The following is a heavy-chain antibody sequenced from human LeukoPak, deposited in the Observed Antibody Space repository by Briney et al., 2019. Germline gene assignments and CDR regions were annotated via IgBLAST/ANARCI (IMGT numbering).Heavy chain of an antibody. J-gene: IGHJ1*01. CDR3: TRNSGWYGLS. V-gene: IGHV3-23*01. CDR1: GFTLSSYE. D-gene: IGHD6-19*01. CDR2: IDYDGGSG. Sequence: GGSLRLSCTVSGFTLSSYEMSWIRQAPGKGLEWVSSIDYDGGSGHYADSVKGRFTISRDNSNNTLFLHLNSLRGEDTAVYYCTRNSGWYGLSWGQGALVTVSS.